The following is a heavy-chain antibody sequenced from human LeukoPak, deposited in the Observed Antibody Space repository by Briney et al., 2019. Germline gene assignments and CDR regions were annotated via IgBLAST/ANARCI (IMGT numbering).Heavy chain of an antibody. CDR2: ITSSGRYI. V-gene: IGHV3-21*01. CDR3: ARDAYYDFWSGYPRYFDY. D-gene: IGHD3-3*01. CDR1: GFTFSSYS. Sequence: GGSLLLSCAASGFTFSSYSMNWVRQAPGKGLEWVSSITSSGRYIYYADSVKGRFTISTDNAKNSLYLQMNSLRAEDTAVYYCARDAYYDFWSGYPRYFDYWGQGTLVTVSS. J-gene: IGHJ4*02.